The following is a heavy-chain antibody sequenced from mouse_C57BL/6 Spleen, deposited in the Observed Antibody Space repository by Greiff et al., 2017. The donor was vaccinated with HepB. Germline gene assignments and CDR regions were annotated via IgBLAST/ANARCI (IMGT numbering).Heavy chain of an antibody. V-gene: IGHV5-17*01. D-gene: IGHD2-5*01. CDR2: ISSGNSTI. J-gene: IGHJ3*01. Sequence: EVQLQESGGGLVKPGGSLKLSCAASGFTFSDYGMHWVRQAPEKGLEWVAYISSGNSTIYYADTVKGRFTISRDNATNTLCLQLTRLRSEDTAMYYCARPGSNPAWFAYWGQGTLVTVSA. CDR3: ARPGSNPAWFAY. CDR1: GFTFSDYG.